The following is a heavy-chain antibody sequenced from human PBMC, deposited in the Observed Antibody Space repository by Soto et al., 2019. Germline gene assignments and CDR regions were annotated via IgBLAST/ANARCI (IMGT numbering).Heavy chain of an antibody. J-gene: IGHJ6*03. CDR2: IRSDNGNT. D-gene: IGHD3-10*01. CDR3: ARHLCVSVSRYYCYYMAV. Sequence: QVQLVQSGAEVKKPGASVKVSCKASGYIFTSYGINWVRQAPGQGLEWMGWIRSDNGNTKYAQKLKGRVTMTTDTSTNTADMDPRRLRSYDTAVYYFARHLCVSVSRYYCYYMAVWGRGPTVTVSS. CDR1: GYIFTSYG. V-gene: IGHV1-18*01.